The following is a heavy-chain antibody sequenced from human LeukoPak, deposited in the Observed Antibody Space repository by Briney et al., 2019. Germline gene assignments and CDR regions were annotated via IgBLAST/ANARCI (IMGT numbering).Heavy chain of an antibody. D-gene: IGHD2-21*02. CDR3: ASVLYCGADSYSGRYFFDY. Sequence: RASVKVSCKASGYTFTSYDMHWVRQAPGQGLEWMGIINPSGDSTSYAQKFQGRVTMTRDTSTSTVYMELSSLRSEDTAVYYCASVLYCGADSYSGRYFFDYWGQGTLVTVSS. CDR1: GYTFTSYD. CDR2: INPSGDST. J-gene: IGHJ4*02. V-gene: IGHV1-46*01.